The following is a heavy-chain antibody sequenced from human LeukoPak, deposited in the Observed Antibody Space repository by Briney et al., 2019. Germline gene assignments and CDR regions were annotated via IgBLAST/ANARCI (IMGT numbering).Heavy chain of an antibody. CDR3: ARGLSGRYYEGQLDY. J-gene: IGHJ4*02. Sequence: GGSLKLSCPASGFTFSSYWMSWVRQAPGKGLEWVAYITQDGSENYNVDSVKGRFTISRDTAKNSLYLQMNSLRAEDTAVYYCARGLSGRYYEGQLDYWGQGTLVTVSS. CDR1: GFTFSSYW. CDR2: ITQDGSEN. V-gene: IGHV3-7*03. D-gene: IGHD1-26*01.